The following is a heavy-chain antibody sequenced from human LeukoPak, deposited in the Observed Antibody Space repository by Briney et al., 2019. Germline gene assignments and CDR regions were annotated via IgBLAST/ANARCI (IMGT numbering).Heavy chain of an antibody. Sequence: PGGSLRLSCAVSGITLSNYGMSWVREAPGKGREWGAGISDRGDRTNYADSVKGRFTISRDNPWNTLYLQMNSLSAEDTAVYFCAKRGVVIRVILVGFHKEAYYFDSWGQGALVTVSS. J-gene: IGHJ4*02. CDR1: GITLSNYG. CDR2: ISDRGDRT. D-gene: IGHD3-22*01. CDR3: AKRGVVIRVILVGFHKEAYYFDS. V-gene: IGHV3-23*01.